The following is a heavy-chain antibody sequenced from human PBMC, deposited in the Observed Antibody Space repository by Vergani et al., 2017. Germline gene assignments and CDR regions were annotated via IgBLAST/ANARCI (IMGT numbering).Heavy chain of an antibody. J-gene: IGHJ6*03. CDR2: IIPIFGTA. Sequence: QVQLVQSGAEVKKPGSSVKVSCKASGGTFSSYAISWVRQAPGQGLEWMGGIIPIFGTANYAQKFQGRVTITADESTSTAYMELSSLRSEDTAVYYCARGQGNSPGGSGVCRPYYYYYYMDVWGKGTTVTVSS. CDR3: ARGQGNSPGGSGVCRPYYYYYYMDV. V-gene: IGHV1-69*01. D-gene: IGHD2-8*01. CDR1: GGTFSSYA.